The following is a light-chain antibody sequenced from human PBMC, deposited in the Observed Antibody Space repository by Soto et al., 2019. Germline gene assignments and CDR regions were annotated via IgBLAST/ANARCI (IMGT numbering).Light chain of an antibody. CDR3: QQYTTYSSLT. J-gene: IGKJ4*01. V-gene: IGKV1-5*01. CDR1: QSISSW. CDR2: DAS. Sequence: DSHKTQSPSTLYGYVEDRGTITCRASQSISSWLAWYQQKLGRAPRLLIYDASSLESGVPSRFSGSGYGTEFTLTISSRQPDDFAPYYFQQYTTYSSLTISGGTKVDFK.